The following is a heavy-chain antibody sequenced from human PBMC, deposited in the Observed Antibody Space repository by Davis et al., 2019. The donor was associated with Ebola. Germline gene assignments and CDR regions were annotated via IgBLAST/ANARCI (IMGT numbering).Heavy chain of an antibody. Sequence: PGGSLRLSCAASGFTFRTYAMHWVRQAPGKGLEWVAVVSHSERERFYADSVKGRFTISRDNSENTLYLQMSSLTVDDTAVYYCVRAVFHEVLDYWGQGTPVTVSS. J-gene: IGHJ4*02. D-gene: IGHD3-3*01. CDR2: VSHSERER. CDR3: VRAVFHEVLDY. V-gene: IGHV3-30*04. CDR1: GFTFRTYA.